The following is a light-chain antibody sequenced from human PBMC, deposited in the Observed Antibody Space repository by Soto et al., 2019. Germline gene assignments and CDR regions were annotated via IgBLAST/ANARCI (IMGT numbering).Light chain of an antibody. V-gene: IGKV3-20*01. J-gene: IGKJ3*01. CDR2: GAS. CDR1: QSVSSSY. CDR3: QQYCSSIFT. Sequence: EIVLTQSPGTLSLSPGERATLSCRASQSVSSSYLGWYQQKPGQAPRLLIYGASTRATGIPDRFSGSGSGTEFTLTISRLEPEDVAVYYCQQYCSSIFTFGPGTKVYIK.